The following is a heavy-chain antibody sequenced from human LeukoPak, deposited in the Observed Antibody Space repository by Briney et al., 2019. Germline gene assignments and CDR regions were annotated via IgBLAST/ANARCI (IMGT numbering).Heavy chain of an antibody. CDR3: ARDGGCSSTSCPDYYYGMDV. V-gene: IGHV4-4*07. CDR2: IYTSGST. D-gene: IGHD2-2*01. J-gene: IGHJ6*02. CDR1: GGSISSYY. Sequence: PSKTLSLTCTVSGGSISSYYWSWIRQPAGKGLEWIGRIYTSGSTNYNPSLKSRVTMSVDTSKNQFSLKLSSVTAADTAVYYCARDGGCSSTSCPDYYYGMDVWGQGSTVTVSS.